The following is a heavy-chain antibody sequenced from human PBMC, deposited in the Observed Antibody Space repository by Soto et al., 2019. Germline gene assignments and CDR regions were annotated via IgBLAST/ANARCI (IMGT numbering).Heavy chain of an antibody. V-gene: IGHV3-23*01. CDR1: GFTFRGYT. CDR2: ISGSGDST. J-gene: IGHJ4*02. CDR3: AKAYGASHSPFDC. D-gene: IGHD2-21*01. Sequence: EEQLLESGGGLAQPGGSLRLSCAASGFTFRGYTMSWVRQAPGKGPEWVSGISGSGDSTYHAKSVKGRFIISRDNSKTTLYLELNSLRAEETAVYYCAKAYGASHSPFDCWGQGTLVAVSS.